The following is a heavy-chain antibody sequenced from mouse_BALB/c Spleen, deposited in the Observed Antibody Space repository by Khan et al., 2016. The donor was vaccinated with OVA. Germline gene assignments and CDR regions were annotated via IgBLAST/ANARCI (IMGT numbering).Heavy chain of an antibody. CDR1: GFSLTNYG. J-gene: IGHJ4*01. CDR3: ARQPYYHYNIMDY. V-gene: IGHV2-6-1*01. CDR2: IWSDGST. Sequence: VQLKESGPGLVAPSQSLSITCNISGFSLTNYGVHWVRQPPGKGLEWLVVIWSDGSTTYNSALKSRLTISKDNSKRQVFLKMNSLQTDDTGMYFCARQPYYHYNIMDYWGQGTSVTVSS. D-gene: IGHD2-10*01.